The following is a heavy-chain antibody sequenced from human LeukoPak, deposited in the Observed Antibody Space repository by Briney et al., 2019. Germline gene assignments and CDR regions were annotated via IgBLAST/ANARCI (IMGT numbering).Heavy chain of an antibody. J-gene: IGHJ4*02. Sequence: GASVKVSCKASGGTFSSYAISWVRQAPGQGLEWMGGIIPIFGTANYAQKFQGRVTITADESTSTAYMELSSLRSDDTAVYYCAREYNWKDFDYWGQGTLVTVSS. CDR1: GGTFSSYA. CDR3: AREYNWKDFDY. V-gene: IGHV1-69*13. D-gene: IGHD1-20*01. CDR2: IIPIFGTA.